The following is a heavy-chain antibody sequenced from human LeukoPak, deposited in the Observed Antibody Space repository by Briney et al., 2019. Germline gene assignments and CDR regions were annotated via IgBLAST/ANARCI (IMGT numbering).Heavy chain of an antibody. CDR3: AKEGRLRWYPTHVESYFDY. V-gene: IGHV3-23*01. CDR2: ISDSGAST. J-gene: IGHJ4*02. D-gene: IGHD4-23*01. Sequence: GGSLRLSCAASGLTFSRYGMTWVRQAPGKGLEWVSTISDSGASTYYADSVKGRFTISRDNSKKTLYLQMNSLRAEDTAVYYCAKEGRLRWYPTHVESYFDYWGQGTLVTVSS. CDR1: GLTFSRYG.